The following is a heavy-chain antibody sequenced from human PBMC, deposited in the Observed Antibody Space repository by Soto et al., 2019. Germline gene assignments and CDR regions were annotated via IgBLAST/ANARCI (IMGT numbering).Heavy chain of an antibody. J-gene: IGHJ3*02. V-gene: IGHV1-3*01. CDR2: INAGNGNT. Sequence: VSVKVSCKASGYTFTSYAMHWVRQAPGQRLEWMGWINAGNGNTKYSQKFQGRVTITRDTSASTAYMELSSLRSEDTAVYYCAAPGGCTNGVCYTGDAFDIWGQGTMVTVSS. CDR1: GYTFTSYA. CDR3: AAPGGCTNGVCYTGDAFDI. D-gene: IGHD2-8*01.